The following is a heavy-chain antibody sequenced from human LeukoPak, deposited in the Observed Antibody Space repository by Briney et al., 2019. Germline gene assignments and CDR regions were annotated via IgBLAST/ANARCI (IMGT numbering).Heavy chain of an antibody. J-gene: IGHJ4*02. Sequence: GGSLRLSCAASGFTFSSYAMHWVRQAPGKGLEWVAVISYDGSNKYYADSVKGRFTISRDNSKNTLYLQMNSLRAEDTAVYYCARDGAIAVAGLFDYWGQGPLVTVSS. D-gene: IGHD6-19*01. CDR2: ISYDGSNK. V-gene: IGHV3-30*01. CDR1: GFTFSSYA. CDR3: ARDGAIAVAGLFDY.